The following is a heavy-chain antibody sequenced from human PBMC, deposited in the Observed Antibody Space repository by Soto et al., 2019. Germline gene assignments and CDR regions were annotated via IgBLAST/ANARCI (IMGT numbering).Heavy chain of an antibody. CDR2: IYWDDDK. CDR3: VNIVEGY. Sequence: QITLKESGPTLVKPTQTLTLTCTFSGFSLSTSGVGVGWFRQPPGKALEWLALIYWDDDKRDSPSLKSRLTITKDTSKTQVVLTMTNMDPVDTATYYCVNIVEGYWGQGTLVTVSS. V-gene: IGHV2-5*02. J-gene: IGHJ4*02. D-gene: IGHD2-15*01. CDR1: GFSLSTSGVG.